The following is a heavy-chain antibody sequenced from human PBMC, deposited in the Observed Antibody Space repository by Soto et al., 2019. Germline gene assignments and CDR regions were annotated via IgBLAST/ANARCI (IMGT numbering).Heavy chain of an antibody. Sequence: SWILKEQGKGLEWVSAISGSGGSTYYADSVKGRFTISRDNSKNTLYLQMNSLRAEDTAVYYCATQKTDYRSGSDAFDICGQGPMVT. J-gene: IGHJ3*02. V-gene: IGHV3-23*01. D-gene: IGHD6-19*01. CDR3: ATQKTDYRSGSDAFDI. CDR2: ISGSGGST.